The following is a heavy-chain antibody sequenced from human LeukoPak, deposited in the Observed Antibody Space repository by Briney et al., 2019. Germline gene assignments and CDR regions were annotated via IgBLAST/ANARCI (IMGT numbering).Heavy chain of an antibody. CDR1: GGSISSYY. Sequence: KSSETLSLTCTVSGGSISSYYWSWIRQPPGKGLEWIGYIYTSGSTNYNPSLKSRVTISVDTSKNQFSLKLSSVTAADTAVYYCARQDRYCTNGVCSPNWFDPWGQGTLVTVSS. CDR2: IYTSGST. V-gene: IGHV4-4*09. D-gene: IGHD2-8*01. CDR3: ARQDRYCTNGVCSPNWFDP. J-gene: IGHJ5*02.